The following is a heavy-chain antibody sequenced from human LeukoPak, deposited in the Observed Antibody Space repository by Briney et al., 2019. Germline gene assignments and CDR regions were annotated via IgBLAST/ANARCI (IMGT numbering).Heavy chain of an antibody. D-gene: IGHD1-20*01. CDR1: GDSISSGSYY. J-gene: IGHJ4*02. CDR2: IYYSGST. V-gene: IGHV4-39*01. Sequence: SETLSLTCTVSGDSISSGSYYWGWIRQPPGKGLEWIGSIYYSGSTYYNPSLKSRVTISVDTSKNQFSLKLSSVAAADTAVYYCARHFNWNDSGFDYWGQGTLVTVSS. CDR3: ARHFNWNDSGFDY.